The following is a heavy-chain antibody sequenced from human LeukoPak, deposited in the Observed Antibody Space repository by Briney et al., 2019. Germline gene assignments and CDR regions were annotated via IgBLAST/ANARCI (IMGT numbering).Heavy chain of an antibody. CDR1: GFTLSGYA. D-gene: IGHD6-19*01. J-gene: IGHJ4*02. V-gene: IGHV3-23*01. Sequence: GGSLRLSCAASGFTLSGYATSWVRQAPGKGLEWVSTISGGGGNTFYADSVKGRFTISRDNSKNTLFLQMNSLRAEDTAVYYCARVMWYSSGWYGGYYFDYWGQGTLVTVSS. CDR3: ARVMWYSSGWYGGYYFDY. CDR2: ISGGGGNT.